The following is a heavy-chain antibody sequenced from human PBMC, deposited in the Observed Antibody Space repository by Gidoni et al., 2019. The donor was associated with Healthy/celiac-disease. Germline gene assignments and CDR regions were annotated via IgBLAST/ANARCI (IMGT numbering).Heavy chain of an antibody. CDR2: ISSSSSTI. J-gene: IGHJ6*02. V-gene: IGHV3-48*01. Sequence: EVQLVESGGGLVQPGGSLRLSCAASGFTFSSYSMNWVRQAPGKGLEWVSYISSSSSTIYYADSVKGRFTIPRDNAKNSLYLQMNSLRAEDTAVYYCARDRFGIVHYYGMDVWGQGTTVTVSS. D-gene: IGHD1-26*01. CDR3: ARDRFGIVHYYGMDV. CDR1: GFTFSSYS.